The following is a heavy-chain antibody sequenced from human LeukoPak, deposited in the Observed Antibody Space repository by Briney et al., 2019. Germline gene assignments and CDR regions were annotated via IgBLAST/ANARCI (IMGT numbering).Heavy chain of an antibody. Sequence: QPGGSLRLSCAASGFTFSNYGMNWVRQAPGKGLEWVSYIGTTTSTIYYADSVKGRFTISRDNAKNSLYLQMNSLRDEDTAVYYCARHDYGGNSGDYWGQGTLVTVSS. CDR1: GFTFSNYG. V-gene: IGHV3-48*02. CDR2: IGTTTSTI. J-gene: IGHJ4*02. D-gene: IGHD4-23*01. CDR3: ARHDYGGNSGDY.